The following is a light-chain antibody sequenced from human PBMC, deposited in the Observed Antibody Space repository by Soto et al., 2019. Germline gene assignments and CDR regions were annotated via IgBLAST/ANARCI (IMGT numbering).Light chain of an antibody. V-gene: IGKV1-17*01. Sequence: DIQMTQSPSSLSASVGDRVTITCRASQDIRNDLCWYQQKPGKAPKRLIYAAFILQSGVPPRFSGNGSGTEFTLTISILQAEDYATYFCLQHKTYSLTFGQGTRLE. J-gene: IGKJ5*01. CDR3: LQHKTYSLT. CDR2: AAF. CDR1: QDIRND.